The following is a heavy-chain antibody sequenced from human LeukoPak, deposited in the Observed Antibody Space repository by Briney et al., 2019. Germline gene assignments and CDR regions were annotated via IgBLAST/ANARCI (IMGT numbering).Heavy chain of an antibody. Sequence: SETLSLTCTVSGGSISSYYWSWIRQPAGKGLEWIGRIYTSGSTNYNPSLKSRVTISVDTSKIQFSLKLSSMTAADTAVYYCARLALQEVGATQTYYLDYWGQGTLVTVSS. CDR2: IYTSGST. CDR3: ARLALQEVGATQTYYLDY. CDR1: GGSISSYY. D-gene: IGHD1-26*01. J-gene: IGHJ4*02. V-gene: IGHV4-4*07.